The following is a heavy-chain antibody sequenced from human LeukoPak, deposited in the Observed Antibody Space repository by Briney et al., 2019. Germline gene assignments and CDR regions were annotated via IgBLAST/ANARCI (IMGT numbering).Heavy chain of an antibody. D-gene: IGHD6-19*01. J-gene: IGHJ4*02. V-gene: IGHV1-2*02. Sequence: ASVKVSCKASGYTFTAYYLHWVRQAPGQGLEWMGWINPNSGGTNYAQKFQGRVNITRDTSISTAYMELNRLRSDDTAVYYCASQSSGWYVGYFDYWGQGTLVTVSS. CDR1: GYTFTAYY. CDR2: INPNSGGT. CDR3: ASQSSGWYVGYFDY.